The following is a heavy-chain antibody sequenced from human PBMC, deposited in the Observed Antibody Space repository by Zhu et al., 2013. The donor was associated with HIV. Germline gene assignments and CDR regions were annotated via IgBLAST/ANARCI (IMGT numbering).Heavy chain of an antibody. V-gene: IGHV1-18*01. Sequence: QAQLVQSGAEVKKPGASVNVSCEASGYSFTHYGIIWVRQAPGQGLEWLGSILPALASTKYGRNFQGRVSFTADTSQNTVYMELTNLKPDDTAVFYCARGGGHVVVAVGTFDVWGQG. CDR2: ILPALAST. CDR1: GYSFTHYG. D-gene: IGHD2-15*01. J-gene: IGHJ3*01. CDR3: ARGGGHVVVAVGTFDV.